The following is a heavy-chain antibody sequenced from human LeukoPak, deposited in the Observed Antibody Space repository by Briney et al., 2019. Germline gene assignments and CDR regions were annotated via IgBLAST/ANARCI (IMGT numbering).Heavy chain of an antibody. Sequence: PGGSLRLSCAASGFTVRSNYMSWVRQAPGKGLEWVSVIYSGGSTYHADSVKGRFTISRDDSKNTLFLQMNSLRAEDTAVYYCARDRTDSSGYYHRNAFDIWGQGTMVTVSS. J-gene: IGHJ3*02. CDR3: ARDRTDSSGYYHRNAFDI. V-gene: IGHV3-66*01. D-gene: IGHD3-22*01. CDR2: IYSGGST. CDR1: GFTVRSNY.